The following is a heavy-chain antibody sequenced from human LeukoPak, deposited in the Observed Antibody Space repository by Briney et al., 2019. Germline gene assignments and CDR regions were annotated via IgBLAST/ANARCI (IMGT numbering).Heavy chain of an antibody. Sequence: GGSLRLSCAASGFTVSSNYMSWVRQAPGKWLEWVSIIYSGGSTYYADSVKGRFTISRDNSKNTLYLQMNSLRAEDTAVYYCARDRCFGVVIKNDYWGQGTLVTVSS. D-gene: IGHD3-3*01. J-gene: IGHJ4*02. CDR1: GFTVSSNY. CDR2: IYSGGST. CDR3: ARDRCFGVVIKNDY. V-gene: IGHV3-66*02.